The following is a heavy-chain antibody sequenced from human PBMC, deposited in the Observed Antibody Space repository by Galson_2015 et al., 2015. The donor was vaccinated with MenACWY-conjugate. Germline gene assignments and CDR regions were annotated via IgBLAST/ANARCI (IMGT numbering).Heavy chain of an antibody. V-gene: IGHV1-3*01. D-gene: IGHD5-12*01. CDR1: EDTFTNYA. CDR3: ARGARVSGYDSIPFDY. Sequence: SVKVSCKASEDTFTNYAIHWVRQAPGQGLEWMGWIVAGNGNSKFSEGFQGRPTMTMDTSTSTAYMELRSLRSDDTAVYYCARGARVSGYDSIPFDYWGQGTLVTVSS. J-gene: IGHJ4*02. CDR2: IVAGNGNS.